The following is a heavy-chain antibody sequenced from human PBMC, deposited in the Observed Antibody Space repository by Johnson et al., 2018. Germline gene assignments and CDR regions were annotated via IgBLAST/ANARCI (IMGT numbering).Heavy chain of an antibody. J-gene: IGHJ6*03. CDR2: ISTTSHYI. CDR3: ARRNDGYDFGYYLDV. CDR1: GFTFSAYR. Sequence: EVQLLESGGGLVKPGGSLRLSCAASGFTFSAYRMSWVRQAPGKGLEWVSSISTTSHYIYYVDSVKGRFTISRDNSRDSLYLQMDNLIAEDTAVYYCARRNDGYDFGYYLDVWGKGTTVTVSS. D-gene: IGHD5-12*01. V-gene: IGHV3-21*01.